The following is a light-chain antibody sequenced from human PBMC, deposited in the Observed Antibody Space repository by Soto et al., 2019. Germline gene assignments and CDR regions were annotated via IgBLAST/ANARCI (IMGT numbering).Light chain of an antibody. J-gene: IGKJ5*01. CDR1: QSVSSY. V-gene: IGKV3-11*01. CDR2: DAS. CDR3: QQRSNWPPT. Sequence: EIVMTQTPATLSVSPGERATLSCRASQSVSSYLAWYQQKPGQAPSLLLYDASNRATGIPARFSGSGSGTDFTLTISSLEPEDFAVYYCQQRSNWPPTFGQGTRLEIK.